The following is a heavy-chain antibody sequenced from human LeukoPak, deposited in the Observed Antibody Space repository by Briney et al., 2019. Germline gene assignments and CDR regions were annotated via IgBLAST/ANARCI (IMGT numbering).Heavy chain of an antibody. CDR3: ARARQLAINWFDP. D-gene: IGHD6-13*01. Sequence: GASVKVSCKASGYTFTGYYMHWVRQAPGQGLQWMAWINPNSGGTNYAQKFQGRVTMTRDTSISTAYMELSRLRSDDTAVYYCARARQLAINWFDPWGQGTLVTVSS. J-gene: IGHJ5*02. CDR2: INPNSGGT. CDR1: GYTFTGYY. V-gene: IGHV1-2*02.